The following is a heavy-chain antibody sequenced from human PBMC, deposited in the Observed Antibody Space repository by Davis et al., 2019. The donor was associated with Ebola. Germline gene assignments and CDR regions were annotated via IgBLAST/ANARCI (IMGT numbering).Heavy chain of an antibody. V-gene: IGHV4-61*08. Sequence: PSETLSLTCTVSGGSISSGDYYWSWIRQPPGKGLEWIGYIYYSGSTNYNPSLKSRVTISVDTSKNQFSLKLSSVTAADTAVYYCARHRSDYGGNPYYFDYWGQGTLVTVSS. CDR1: GGSISSGDYY. CDR3: ARHRSDYGGNPYYFDY. D-gene: IGHD4-23*01. CDR2: IYYSGST. J-gene: IGHJ4*02.